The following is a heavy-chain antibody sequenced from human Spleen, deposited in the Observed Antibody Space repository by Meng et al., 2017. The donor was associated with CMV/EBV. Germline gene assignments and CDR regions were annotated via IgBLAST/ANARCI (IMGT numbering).Heavy chain of an antibody. CDR3: AREQVMVAAASTENWFDP. V-gene: IGHV4-31*02. CDR1: NSGDYY. J-gene: IGHJ5*02. CDR2: IYHRGST. D-gene: IGHD2-15*01. Sequence: NSGDYYWSWIRQHPGKGLEWIGYIYHRGSTRYNPSLRSRVTMSIDTSKNQFSLKLSSVTAADTALYYCAREQVMVAAASTENWFDPWGQGTLVTVSS.